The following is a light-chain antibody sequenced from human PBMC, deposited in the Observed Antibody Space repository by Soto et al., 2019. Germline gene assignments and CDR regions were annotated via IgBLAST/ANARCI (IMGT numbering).Light chain of an antibody. CDR3: HHYGSS. V-gene: IGKV3-20*01. Sequence: EIVLTQSPGTLSLSPGERATLSCRASQSVNSKYLAWYQQKPGQAPRLVIFGASNRATGLPDRFSGSGSGTDFTLTISRLEPEDFALYYCHHYGSSFGGGTKVEIK. CDR2: GAS. CDR1: QSVNSKY. J-gene: IGKJ4*01.